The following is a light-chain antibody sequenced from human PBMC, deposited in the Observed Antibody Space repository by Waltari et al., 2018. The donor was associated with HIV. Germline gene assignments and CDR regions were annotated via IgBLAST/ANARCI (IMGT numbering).Light chain of an antibody. J-gene: IGLJ3*02. V-gene: IGLV2-14*02. CDR2: DAN. Sequence: QSALTQPASVSGSPGQSVTISCTGTRSNVGGSNLVSWYQQHPDKAPKLVIFDANTRPSGIPFRFSASKSGNTASLTISGLQPEDEADYYCCSYMSGSTLVFGGGTKVIV. CDR1: RSNVGGSNL. CDR3: CSYMSGSTLV.